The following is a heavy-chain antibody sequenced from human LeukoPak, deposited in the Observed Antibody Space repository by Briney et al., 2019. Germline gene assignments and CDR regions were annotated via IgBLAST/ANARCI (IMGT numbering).Heavy chain of an antibody. J-gene: IGHJ4*02. CDR1: GFTFTSYG. D-gene: IGHD3-16*01. CDR3: ARDERRFMIMFGGALDF. CDR2: ISDYNGNT. Sequence: ASVKVSCNASGFTFTSYGISWVRQAPGQGLEWMGWISDYNGNTNYAQKLQGRVTMTTDRSTSTAYMELTSLRSDAKAVYYCARDERRFMIMFGGALDFWGQGTLVTVSS. V-gene: IGHV1-18*01.